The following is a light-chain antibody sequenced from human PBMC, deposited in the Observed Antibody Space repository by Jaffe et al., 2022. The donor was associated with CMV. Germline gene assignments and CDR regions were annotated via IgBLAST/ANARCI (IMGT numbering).Light chain of an antibody. CDR1: SSDVGAYNY. Sequence: QSALTQPPSASGSPGQSVTISCIGSSSDVGAYNYVSWYQQHPGKAPKLMIYEVNKRPSGVPDRFSGSKSGNAASLTVSGLQPEDEADYYCNSFAGSASVFGTGTKVTVL. CDR3: NSFAGSASV. J-gene: IGLJ1*01. V-gene: IGLV2-8*01. CDR2: EVN.